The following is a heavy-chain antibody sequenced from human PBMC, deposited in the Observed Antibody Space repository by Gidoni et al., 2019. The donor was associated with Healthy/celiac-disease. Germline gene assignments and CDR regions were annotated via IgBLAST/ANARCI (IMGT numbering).Heavy chain of an antibody. D-gene: IGHD3-3*01. J-gene: IGHJ4*02. CDR1: GFTFSSYA. Sequence: EVQLLESGGGLVQPGGSLKLSCAASGFTFSSYAMSWVRQAPGKGLEWVSAISGSGGSTYYADSVKGRFTISRDNSKNTLYLQMNSLRAEDTAVYYCAKGGYDFWSGYQPYFDYWGQGTLVTVSS. V-gene: IGHV3-23*01. CDR2: ISGSGGST. CDR3: AKGGYDFWSGYQPYFDY.